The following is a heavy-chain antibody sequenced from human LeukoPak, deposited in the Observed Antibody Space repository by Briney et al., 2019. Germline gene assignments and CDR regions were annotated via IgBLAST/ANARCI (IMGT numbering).Heavy chain of an antibody. V-gene: IGHV3-23*01. CDR1: GFTFNNYG. CDR3: ARRSDYGGNGNYFDY. D-gene: IGHD4-23*01. Sequence: GGSLRLSCAASGFTFNNYGMSWVRQAPGKGLEWVSTVSGRDSNTYYADSVEGRFITSRDNPRNTLYLQMNRLRAEDTAVYYCARRSDYGGNGNYFDYWGQGAPVTVSS. CDR2: VSGRDSNT. J-gene: IGHJ4*02.